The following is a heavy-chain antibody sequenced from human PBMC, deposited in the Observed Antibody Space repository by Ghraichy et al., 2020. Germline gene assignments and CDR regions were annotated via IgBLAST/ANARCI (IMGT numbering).Heavy chain of an antibody. D-gene: IGHD5-12*01. CDR3: ARTRRGYSGYALNYFDY. CDR1: GGSFSGYY. CDR2: INHSGST. V-gene: IGHV4-34*01. J-gene: IGHJ4*02. Sequence: SETLSLTCAVYGGSFSGYYWSWIRQPPGKGLEWIGEINHSGSTNYNPSLKSRVTISVDTSKNQFSLKLSSVTAADTAVYYCARTRRGYSGYALNYFDYWGQGTLVTVSS.